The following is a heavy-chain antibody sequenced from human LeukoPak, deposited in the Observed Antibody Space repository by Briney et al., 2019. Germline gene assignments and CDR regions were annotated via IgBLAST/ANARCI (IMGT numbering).Heavy chain of an antibody. CDR2: IDGSAGST. CDR3: AKSWCYDSSGYYPFDY. J-gene: IGHJ4*02. Sequence: GGSLRLSCAASGFTFSSYAMSWVRQAPGKGLEWVSTIDGSAGSTYYADSVKGRFTISRDNSKNTLYLQMNSLRAEDTAVYYCAKSWCYDSSGYYPFDYWGQGTLVTVSS. D-gene: IGHD3-22*01. CDR1: GFTFSSYA. V-gene: IGHV3-23*01.